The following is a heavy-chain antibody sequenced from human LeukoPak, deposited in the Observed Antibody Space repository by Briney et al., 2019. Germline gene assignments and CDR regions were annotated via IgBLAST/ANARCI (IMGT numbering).Heavy chain of an antibody. CDR1: GYSFTSYW. CDR2: IYPGDSDT. J-gene: IGHJ6*03. CDR3: ARGSTSFYYYYYMDV. V-gene: IGHV5-51*01. D-gene: IGHD2/OR15-2a*01. Sequence: GESLKISCKGSGYSFTSYWIGWVRQMPGKGLEWMGIIYPGDSDTRYSPSFQGQVTISADKFISTAYLQWSSLKASDTAMYYCARGSTSFYYYYYMDVWGKGTTVTVSS.